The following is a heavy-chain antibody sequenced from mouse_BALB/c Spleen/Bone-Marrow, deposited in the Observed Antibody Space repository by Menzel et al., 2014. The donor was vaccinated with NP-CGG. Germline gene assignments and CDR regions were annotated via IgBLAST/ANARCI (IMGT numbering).Heavy chain of an antibody. V-gene: IGHV1S56*01. D-gene: IGHD1-1*01. CDR1: GYSFTSYY. CDR2: IYPGDGSS. J-gene: IGHJ1*01. CDR3: ARGSSFSYWYFDV. Sequence: QVQLQQSGPERVKPGASVKMSCKASGYSFTSYYIHWVKQRPGQGLEWIGWIYPGDGSSKYNEKFKGKTTLTADKSSSTVYMLISSLTSEASAIYFCARGSSFSYWYFDVWGAGTTVTVSS.